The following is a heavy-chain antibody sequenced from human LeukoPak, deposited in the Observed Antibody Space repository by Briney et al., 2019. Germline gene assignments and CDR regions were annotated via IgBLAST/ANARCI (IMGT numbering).Heavy chain of an antibody. CDR3: TTDPQIYCSSTSCYP. D-gene: IGHD2-2*01. CDR2: IKSKTDGGTT. J-gene: IGHJ5*02. CDR1: GFTFSNAW. Sequence: GGSLRLSCAASGFTFSNAWMSWVRQAPGKGLEWGGRIKSKTDGGTTDYAAPVKGKFTISRDDSKNTLNLQMNSLKTEDTAVYYCTTDPQIYCSSTSCYPWGQGTLVTVSS. V-gene: IGHV3-15*01.